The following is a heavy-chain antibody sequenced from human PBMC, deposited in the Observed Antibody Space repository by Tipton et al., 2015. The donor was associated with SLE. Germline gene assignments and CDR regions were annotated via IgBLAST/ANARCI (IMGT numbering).Heavy chain of an antibody. J-gene: IGHJ4*02. D-gene: IGHD3-16*01. Sequence: TLSLTCTVSGGSISSYYWNWIRQLPGKGMEWIGYKSYGGSTNYNPSLQSRVTISRDPSKNQFSLKLISATAADTAVYYCARDQVGVGDFDHWSQGTLVTVSS. CDR1: GGSISSYY. CDR3: ARDQVGVGDFDH. CDR2: KSYGGST. V-gene: IGHV4-59*01.